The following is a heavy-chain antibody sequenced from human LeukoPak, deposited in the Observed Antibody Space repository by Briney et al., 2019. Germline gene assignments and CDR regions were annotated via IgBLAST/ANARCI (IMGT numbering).Heavy chain of an antibody. CDR2: IRSKANSYAT. V-gene: IGHV3-73*01. D-gene: IGHD3-3*01. CDR3: TRQGSTISFDY. Sequence: GGSLRLSCAASGFTFSGSAMHWVRQASGKGLGWVGRIRSKANSYATAYAASVKGRFTISRDDSKNTAYLQMNSLKTENTAVYYCTRQGSTISFDYWGQRTLVTVSS. J-gene: IGHJ4*02. CDR1: GFTFSGSA.